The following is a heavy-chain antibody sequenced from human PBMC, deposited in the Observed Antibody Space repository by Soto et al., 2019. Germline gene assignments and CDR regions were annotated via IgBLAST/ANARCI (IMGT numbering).Heavy chain of an antibody. CDR3: ARVYPSDTRYGYVGNNWFDP. D-gene: IGHD5-18*01. CDR1: GYTFTSYY. Sequence: ASVKVTCKASGYTFTSYYMHWVRQAPGQGLEWMGIINPSGGSTSYAQKFQGRVTMTRDTSTSTVYMELSSLRSEDTAVYYCARVYPSDTRYGYVGNNWFDPWGQGTLVTVSS. J-gene: IGHJ5*02. V-gene: IGHV1-46*03. CDR2: INPSGGST.